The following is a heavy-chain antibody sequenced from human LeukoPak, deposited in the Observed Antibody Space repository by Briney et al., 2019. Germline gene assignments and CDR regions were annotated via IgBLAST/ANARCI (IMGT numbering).Heavy chain of an antibody. V-gene: IGHV7-4-1*01. Sequence: ASVKVSCKASGYTFTNFAMNWVRQAPGQGLEWMGWIYTNTGNPTYARDFTGRFVFSLDTSVRTAYLQIDSLRPEDTAVYYCARVGGGGYCSDGTCYPTYWGQGTLVTVSS. J-gene: IGHJ4*02. CDR1: GYTFTNFA. CDR3: ARVGGGGYCSDGTCYPTY. CDR2: IYTNTGNP. D-gene: IGHD2-15*01.